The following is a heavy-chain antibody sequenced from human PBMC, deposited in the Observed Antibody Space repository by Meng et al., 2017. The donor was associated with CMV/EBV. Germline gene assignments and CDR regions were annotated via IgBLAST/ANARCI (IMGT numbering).Heavy chain of an antibody. CDR1: SISSYY. Sequence: SISSYYWNWIRQPPGKGLEWIGYMYNGGSTNYNPSLKSRVIISTGTSKTQVSLKLNSVTAADTAVYFCARLHYGCSGATCYAKYFDYWGQGILVTVSS. D-gene: IGHD2-2*01. CDR3: ARLHYGCSGATCYAKYFDY. J-gene: IGHJ4*02. CDR2: MYNGGST. V-gene: IGHV4-59*01.